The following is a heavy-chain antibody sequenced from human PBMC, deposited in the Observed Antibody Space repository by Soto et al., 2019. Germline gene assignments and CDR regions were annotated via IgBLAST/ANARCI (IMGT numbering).Heavy chain of an antibody. CDR2: IIPIFGTA. CDR3: ARLVGATFPARHDAFDI. V-gene: IGHV1-69*01. CDR1: GGTFSSYA. J-gene: IGHJ3*02. D-gene: IGHD1-26*01. Sequence: QVQLVQYGAEVKKPGSSVKVSCKASGGTFSSYAISWVRQAPGQGLEWMGGIIPIFGTANYAQKFQGRVTITADESTSTAYMELSSLRSEDTAVYYCARLVGATFPARHDAFDIWGQGTMVTVSS.